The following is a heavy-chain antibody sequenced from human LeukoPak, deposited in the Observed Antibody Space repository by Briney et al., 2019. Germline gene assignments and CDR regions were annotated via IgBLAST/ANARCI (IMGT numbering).Heavy chain of an antibody. CDR2: ISHHGSNV. CDR1: GFTFSTYP. D-gene: IGHD3-9*01. CDR3: ARVHDTTGYYHYFDS. J-gene: IGHJ4*02. V-gene: IGHV3-30*14. Sequence: GGSLRLSCEASGFTFSTYPMHWVRQAPDKGLEWVAMISHHGSNVYYADSVKGRFTISRDNSKNTVYLQMNNPRVEDTAIYYCARVHDTTGYYHYFDSWGQGTLVTVSS.